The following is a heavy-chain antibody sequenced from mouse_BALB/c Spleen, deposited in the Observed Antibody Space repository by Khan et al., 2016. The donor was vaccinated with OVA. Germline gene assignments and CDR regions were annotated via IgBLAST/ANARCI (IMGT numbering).Heavy chain of an antibody. V-gene: IGHV2-3*01. J-gene: IGHJ3*01. D-gene: IGHD1-1*01. CDR1: GFSLTSYG. CDR3: ALYYYGRAWFAY. CDR2: IWGDGST. Sequence: VQLQESGPGLVAPSQSLSITCNVSGFSLTSYGVGWVRQPPGKGLEWLGVIWGDGSTNYHSALISRLNINKDNSKSQVFLKLNSLQTDDTATYYCALYYYGRAWFAYWGQGTLVTVSA.